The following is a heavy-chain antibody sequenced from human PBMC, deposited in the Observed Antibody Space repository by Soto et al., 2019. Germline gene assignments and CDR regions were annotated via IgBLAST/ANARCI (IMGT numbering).Heavy chain of an antibody. CDR1: GASISSGGYF. V-gene: IGHV4-39*01. J-gene: IGHJ5*02. Sequence: PXETLSLTCAVAGASISSGGYFWGWIRQPPGRGLEWIGSISYSGGIYYNPSLKSRVTMSVDTSKNHCSLWLSSVTAADTAVYYCARHMANDYRVVPKWFDHWGQGTPVTVSS. CDR3: ARHMANDYRVVPKWFDH. D-gene: IGHD4-4*01. CDR2: ISYSGGI.